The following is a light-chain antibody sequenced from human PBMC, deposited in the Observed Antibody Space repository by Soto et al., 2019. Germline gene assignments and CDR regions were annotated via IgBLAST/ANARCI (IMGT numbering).Light chain of an antibody. V-gene: IGLV1-44*01. CDR2: NNN. J-gene: IGLJ1*01. CDR3: AAWDDSLNTYV. Sequence: QSVLTQPTSASGTPGQRVTISCSGSSFNIGTYNVNWYRQLPGTAPKLLIHNNNERPSGVPDRFSGSKSGTSASLAISGLQSEEEADYYCAAWDDSLNTYVFGIGTKVTVL. CDR1: SFNIGTYN.